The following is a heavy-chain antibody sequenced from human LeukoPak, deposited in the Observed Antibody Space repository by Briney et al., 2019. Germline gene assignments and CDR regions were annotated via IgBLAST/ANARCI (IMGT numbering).Heavy chain of an antibody. J-gene: IGHJ4*02. CDR2: IHPGRGDT. CDR1: GDTFTDHY. D-gene: IGHD7-27*01. CDR3: ARDHNWGPDY. V-gene: IGHV1-2*02. Sequence: ASLKVSCEALGDTFTDHYFHWLRQSSGHGIEWMGWIHPGRGDTNIAQKFQGRVSLTRDMSISTAYMELSRLTSDDTAVYYCARDHNWGPDYWGQGTLVSVSS.